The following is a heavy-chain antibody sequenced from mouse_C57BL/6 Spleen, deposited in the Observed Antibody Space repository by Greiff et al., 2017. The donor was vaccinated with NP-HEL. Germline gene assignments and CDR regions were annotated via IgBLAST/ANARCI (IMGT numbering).Heavy chain of an antibody. CDR1: GYTFTDYY. Sequence: VQLQQSGPVLVKPGASVKMSCKASGYTFTDYYMNWVKQSHGKSLEWIGVINPYNGGTSYNQKFKGKATLTVDKSSSTAYMELNSLTSEDSAVYYCAREEDFPMDYWGQGTSVTVSS. CDR2: INPYNGGT. V-gene: IGHV1-19*01. CDR3: AREEDFPMDY. J-gene: IGHJ4*01.